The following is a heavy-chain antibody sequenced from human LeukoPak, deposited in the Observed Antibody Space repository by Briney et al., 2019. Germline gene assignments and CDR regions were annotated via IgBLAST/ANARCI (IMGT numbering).Heavy chain of an antibody. Sequence: PSETLSLTCTVSGYSISSGSYWGWIRQPPGKGLEWIGSIYHSGSTYYNPSLKSRVTISVDTSKNQFSLKLSSVTAADTAVYYCAINLGIVGATRFDYWGQGTLVTVSS. CDR1: GYSISSGSY. D-gene: IGHD1-26*01. J-gene: IGHJ4*02. CDR3: AINLGIVGATRFDY. V-gene: IGHV4-38-2*02. CDR2: IYHSGST.